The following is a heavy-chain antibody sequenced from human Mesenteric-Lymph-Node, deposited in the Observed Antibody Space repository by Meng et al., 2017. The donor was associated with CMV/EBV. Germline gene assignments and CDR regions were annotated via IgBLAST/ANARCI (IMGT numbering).Heavy chain of an antibody. CDR3: ARGGVVVAIATPDS. D-gene: IGHD2-21*01. V-gene: IGHV3-9*01. J-gene: IGHJ4*02. CDR1: GFTFDDYA. CDR2: ISWNSDNI. Sequence: GGSLRLSCAASGFTFDDYAMHWVRQAPGKGLEWVSGISWNSDNIGYADSVRGRFTISRDNSKNTLYLQMNSLRPEDTAVYYCARGGVVVAIATPDSWGQGTLVTVSS.